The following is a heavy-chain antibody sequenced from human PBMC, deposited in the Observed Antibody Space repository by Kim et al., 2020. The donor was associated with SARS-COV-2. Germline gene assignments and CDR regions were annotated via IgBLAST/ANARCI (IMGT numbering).Heavy chain of an antibody. J-gene: IGHJ4*02. V-gene: IGHV3-15*01. CDR3: TTDPRPTNSGSYYGDIFDY. CDR2: IKSKTDGGTT. D-gene: IGHD1-26*01. CDR1: GFTFSNAW. Sequence: LSLTCAASGFTFSNAWMSWVRQAPGKGLEWVGRIKSKTDGGTTDYAAPVKGRFTISRDDSKNTLYLQMNSLKTEDTAVYYCTTDPRPTNSGSYYGDIFDYWGQGTLVTVSS.